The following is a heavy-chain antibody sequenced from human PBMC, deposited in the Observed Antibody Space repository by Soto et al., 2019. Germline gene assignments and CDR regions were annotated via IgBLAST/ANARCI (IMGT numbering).Heavy chain of an antibody. CDR3: ARDSTAWFPNYGIDV. J-gene: IGHJ6*02. CDR2: ISNSGNT. V-gene: IGHV4-59*01. CDR1: GGSIDYYS. Sequence: QVQLQESGPGQVKPSETLSLTCTVSGGSIDYYSLTRIRQPPAKGLVWLGHISNSGNTGYNPSLRGRVTFSVYTSKNEFSLKLNSVNAADTAVYYCARDSTAWFPNYGIDVWGQGTTVTVSS. D-gene: IGHD3-10*01.